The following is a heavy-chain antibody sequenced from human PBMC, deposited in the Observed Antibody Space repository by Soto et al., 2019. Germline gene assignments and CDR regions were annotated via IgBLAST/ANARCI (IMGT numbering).Heavy chain of an antibody. CDR2: INPSLGRT. CDR1: GSTFTCRY. Sequence: SGSTFTCRYMPYHQKTTGQGLEWMGIINPSLGRTNYAQKFQGRVTITADKPTNTAYVEVSSLRSEDTAVYYCVVGSGWQQETIKWFDPWGQGTLVTVSS. V-gene: IGHV1-46*01. CDR3: VVGSGWQQETIKWFDP. J-gene: IGHJ5*02. D-gene: IGHD6-19*01.